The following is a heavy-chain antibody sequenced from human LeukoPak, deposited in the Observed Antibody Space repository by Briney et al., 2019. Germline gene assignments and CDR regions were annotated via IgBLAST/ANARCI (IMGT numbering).Heavy chain of an antibody. CDR2: IYTSGST. CDR1: GGSISSYY. J-gene: IGHJ6*03. Sequence: SETLSLTCTVSGGSISSYYWSWIRQPAGKGLEWIGRIYTSGSTNYNPSLKSRVTMSVDTSKNQFSLKLSSVTAADTAVYYWARSVRGYSYGYVSYYYMDVGGKGTTVTVSS. V-gene: IGHV4-4*07. CDR3: ARSVRGYSYGYVSYYYMDV. D-gene: IGHD5-18*01.